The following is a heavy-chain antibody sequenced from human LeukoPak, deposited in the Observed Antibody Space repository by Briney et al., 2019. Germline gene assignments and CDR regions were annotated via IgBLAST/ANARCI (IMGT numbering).Heavy chain of an antibody. V-gene: IGHV4-34*01. Sequence: KPSETLSLTCAVYGGSFSGYYWSWIRQPPGKGLEWIGEINHSGSTNYNPSLKSRVTISIDASKNHFSLKLSSVTAADTGVYYCATSMVRRGLYYYYMDVWGKGTTVTISS. CDR3: ATSMVRRGLYYYYMDV. J-gene: IGHJ6*03. CDR1: GGSFSGYY. CDR2: INHSGST. D-gene: IGHD3-10*01.